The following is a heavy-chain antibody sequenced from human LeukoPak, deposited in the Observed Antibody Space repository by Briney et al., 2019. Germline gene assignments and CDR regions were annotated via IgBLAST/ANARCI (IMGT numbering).Heavy chain of an antibody. J-gene: IGHJ4*02. V-gene: IGHV4-38-2*02. CDR3: AREHTTTVTPRFDY. CDR1: GYSISSGYY. Sequence: ASETLSLTCTVSGYSISSGYYWGWIRQPPGKGPEWIGSIYHSGSTYYNPSLKSRVTISVDTSKNQFSLKLSSVTAADTAVYYCAREHTTTVTPRFDYWGQGTLVTVSS. D-gene: IGHD4-17*01. CDR2: IYHSGST.